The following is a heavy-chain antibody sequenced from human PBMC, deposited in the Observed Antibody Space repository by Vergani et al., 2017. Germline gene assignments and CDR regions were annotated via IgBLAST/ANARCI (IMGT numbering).Heavy chain of an antibody. CDR2: ISSSSYYI. D-gene: IGHD6-19*01. Sequence: EVQLLESGGGLVQPGGSLRLSCAASGFTFSSYAMSWVRQAPGKGLEWVSSISSSSYYIYYADSVKSRFTISRDNAKNSLYLQMNSLRAEDTAVYYCARLAVAGTIYYYGMDVWGQGTTVSVSS. V-gene: IGHV3-21*01. J-gene: IGHJ6*02. CDR3: ARLAVAGTIYYYGMDV. CDR1: GFTFSSYA.